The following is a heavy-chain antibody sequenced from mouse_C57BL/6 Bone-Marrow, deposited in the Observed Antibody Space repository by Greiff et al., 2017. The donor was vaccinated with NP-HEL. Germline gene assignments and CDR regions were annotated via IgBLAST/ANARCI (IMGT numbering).Heavy chain of an antibody. CDR2: SRNKANDYTT. CDR1: GFTFSDFY. CDR3: ARDAGPWAMGY. Sequence: EVKLMESGGGLVQSGRSLRLSCATSGFTFSDFYMEWVRQAPGKGLEWIAASRNKANDYTTEYSASVKGRFIVSRDTSQSILYLQMNALRAEDTAIYYCARDAGPWAMGYWGQGTSVTVSS. J-gene: IGHJ4*01. V-gene: IGHV7-1*01.